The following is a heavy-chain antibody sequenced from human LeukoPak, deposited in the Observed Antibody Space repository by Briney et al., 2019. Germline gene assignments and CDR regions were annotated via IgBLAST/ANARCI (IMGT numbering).Heavy chain of an antibody. CDR1: GFSFNNYA. CDR3: AKTSLGHPPYYCTMDV. V-gene: IGHV3-23*01. J-gene: IGHJ6*02. CDR2: IGGSGTST. Sequence: GGSLRLSCAASGFSFNNYAMIWVRQAPGKGLEWVSAIGGSGTSTFYADFVKGRFTISRDNSKNTLYLQMNSLRAEDTAVYYCAKTSLGHPPYYCTMDVWGQGTTVTVSS. D-gene: IGHD7-27*01.